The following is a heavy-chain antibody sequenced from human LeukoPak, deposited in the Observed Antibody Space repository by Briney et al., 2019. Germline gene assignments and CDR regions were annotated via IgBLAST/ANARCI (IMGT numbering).Heavy chain of an antibody. CDR2: IYTSGST. D-gene: IGHD5-18*01. Sequence: SETLSLTCTVSGGSISSYYWSWIRQPPGKGLEWIGYIYTSGSTNYNPSLKSRVTISVDTSKNQFSLKLSSATAADTAVYYCARRVGYSYGYGVGGYYFDYWGQGTLVTVSS. CDR1: GGSISSYY. CDR3: ARRVGYSYGYGVGGYYFDY. J-gene: IGHJ4*02. V-gene: IGHV4-4*09.